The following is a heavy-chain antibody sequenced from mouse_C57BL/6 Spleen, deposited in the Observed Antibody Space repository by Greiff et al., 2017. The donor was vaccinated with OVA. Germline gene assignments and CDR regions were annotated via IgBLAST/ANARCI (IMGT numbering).Heavy chain of an antibody. CDR3: ARSRGTTYYLDY. Sequence: QVQLQQSGAELVRPGTSVKVSCKASGYAFTNYLIEWVKQRPGQGLEWIGVINPGSGGTNYNEKFKGKATLTADKSSSTAYMQLSSLTSEDSAVYFCARSRGTTYYLDYWGQGTTLTVSS. D-gene: IGHD2-14*01. CDR2: INPGSGGT. J-gene: IGHJ2*01. V-gene: IGHV1-54*01. CDR1: GYAFTNYL.